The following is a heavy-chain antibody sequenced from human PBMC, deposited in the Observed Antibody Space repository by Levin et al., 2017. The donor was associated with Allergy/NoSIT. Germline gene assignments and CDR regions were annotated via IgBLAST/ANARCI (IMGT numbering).Heavy chain of an antibody. CDR2: INPNSGGT. CDR3: ARDGEAGDWITGTFHYYYGMDV. V-gene: IGHV1-2*06. CDR1: GYTFTGYY. D-gene: IGHD1-7*01. J-gene: IGHJ6*02. Sequence: ASVKVSCKASGYTFTGYYMHWVRQAPGQGLEWMGRINPNSGGTNYAQKFQGRVTMTRDTSISTAYMELSRLRSDDTAVYYCARDGEAGDWITGTFHYYYGMDVWGQGTTVTVSS.